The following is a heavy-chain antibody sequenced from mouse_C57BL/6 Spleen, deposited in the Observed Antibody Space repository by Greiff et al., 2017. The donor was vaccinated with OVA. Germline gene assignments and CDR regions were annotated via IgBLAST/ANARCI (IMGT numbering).Heavy chain of an antibody. J-gene: IGHJ1*03. Sequence: QVQLQQSGAELVRPGASVTLSCKASGYTFTDYEMHWVKQTPVHGLEWIGAIDPETGGTAYNQKFKGKAILTADKSSSTAYMELRSLTSEDSAVYYCTREVITKRWYFDVWGTGTTVTVSS. CDR3: TREVITKRWYFDV. CDR1: GYTFTDYE. CDR2: IDPETGGT. V-gene: IGHV1-15*01. D-gene: IGHD2-4*01.